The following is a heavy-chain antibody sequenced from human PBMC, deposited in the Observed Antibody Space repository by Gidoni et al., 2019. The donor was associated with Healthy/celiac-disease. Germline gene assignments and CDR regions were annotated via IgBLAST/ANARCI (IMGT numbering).Heavy chain of an antibody. CDR3: TTDLGASSSWPEIGGA. CDR1: GFTFSNAW. D-gene: IGHD6-13*01. CDR2: IKSKTDGGTT. V-gene: IGHV3-15*07. J-gene: IGHJ4*02. Sequence: EVQLVESGGGLVKPGGSLRLSCAASGFTFSNAWMNWVRQAPGKGLEWVGRIKSKTDGGTTDYAAPVKGRFTISRDDSKNTLYLQMNSLKTEDTAVYYCTTDLGASSSWPEIGGAWGQGTLVTVSS.